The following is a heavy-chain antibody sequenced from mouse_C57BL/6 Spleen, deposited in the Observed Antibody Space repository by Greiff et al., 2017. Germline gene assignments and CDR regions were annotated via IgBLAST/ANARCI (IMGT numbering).Heavy chain of an antibody. J-gene: IGHJ1*03. Sequence: VQLQESGAELVKPGASVKISCKASGYAFSSYWMNWVKQRPGKGLEWIGQIHPGDGDTNYNRKFKGKATLTADKSSSTAYMQLSSLTSEDSAVYFCARCGDSGYYDDMDVWGTGTSVTVSS. D-gene: IGHD2-3*01. CDR3: ARCGDSGYYDDMDV. CDR2: IHPGDGDT. V-gene: IGHV1-80*01. CDR1: GYAFSSYW.